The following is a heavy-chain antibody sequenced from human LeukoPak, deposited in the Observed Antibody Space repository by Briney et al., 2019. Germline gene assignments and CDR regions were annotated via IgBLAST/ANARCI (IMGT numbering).Heavy chain of an antibody. V-gene: IGHV3-21*01. D-gene: IGHD3-16*02. CDR1: GFTFSRYT. CDR3: ARARHDYVWGSYREPYYFDY. Sequence: AGGSLRLSCAASGFTFSRYTMKWVRQSPGKGLEYVSSISSDSSSMYYADSVKGRFTISRDNAKNSLYLQMNSLRAEDTAVYYCARARHDYVWGSYREPYYFDYWGQGTLVTVSS. J-gene: IGHJ4*02. CDR2: ISSDSSSM.